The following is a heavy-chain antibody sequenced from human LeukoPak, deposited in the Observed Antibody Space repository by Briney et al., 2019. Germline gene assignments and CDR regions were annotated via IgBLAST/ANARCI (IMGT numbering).Heavy chain of an antibody. Sequence: SETLSLTCTVSGGSISSYYWSWIRQPPGKGLEWIGEINHSGSTNYNPSLKSRVTISVDTSKNQFSLKLSSVTAADTAVYYCARMGGIQEAFDYWGQGTLVTVSS. CDR2: INHSGST. D-gene: IGHD5-18*01. J-gene: IGHJ4*02. CDR3: ARMGGIQEAFDY. CDR1: GGSISSYY. V-gene: IGHV4-34*01.